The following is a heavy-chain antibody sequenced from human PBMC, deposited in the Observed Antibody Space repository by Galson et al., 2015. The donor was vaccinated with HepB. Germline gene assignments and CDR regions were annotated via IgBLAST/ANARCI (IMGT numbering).Heavy chain of an antibody. Sequence: SLRLSCAASGFTFSSYGMHWVRQAPGKGLEWVAVIWYDGSNKYYADSVKGRFTISRDNSKNTLYLQMNSLRAEDTAVYYCARDMDYYYYMDVWGKGTTVTVSS. CDR1: GFTFSSYG. V-gene: IGHV3-33*01. J-gene: IGHJ6*03. CDR2: IWYDGSNK. CDR3: ARDMDYYYYMDV. D-gene: IGHD3-10*01.